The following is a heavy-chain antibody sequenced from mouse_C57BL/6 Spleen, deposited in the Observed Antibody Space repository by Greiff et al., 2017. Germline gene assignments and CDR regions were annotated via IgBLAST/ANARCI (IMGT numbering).Heavy chain of an antibody. CDR1: GYSITSGYY. Sequence: DVQLQESGPGLVKPSQSLSLTCSVTGYSITSGYYWNWIRQFPGNKLEWMGYISYDGSNNYNPSLKNRISITRDTSKNQSFLKLISVTTEDTATYYCARGGYYYAMDYWGQGTSVTVSS. CDR3: ARGGYYYAMDY. J-gene: IGHJ4*01. CDR2: ISYDGSN. V-gene: IGHV3-6*01.